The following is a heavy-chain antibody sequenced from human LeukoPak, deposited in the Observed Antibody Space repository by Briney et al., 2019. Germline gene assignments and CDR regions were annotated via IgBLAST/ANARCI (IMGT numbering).Heavy chain of an antibody. CDR2: IRDSGDTT. D-gene: IGHD4-23*01. J-gene: IGHJ2*01. Sequence: PGGSLRLSCAASGFTFSSYAMTWVRQAPGKGLKWVSTIRDSGDTTYYADSVKGRFTISRDNSKNTLYLQMNSLTAEDTAVYYCAKIASVVTFYWYFDLWGRGTLVTVSS. V-gene: IGHV3-23*01. CDR1: GFTFSSYA. CDR3: AKIASVVTFYWYFDL.